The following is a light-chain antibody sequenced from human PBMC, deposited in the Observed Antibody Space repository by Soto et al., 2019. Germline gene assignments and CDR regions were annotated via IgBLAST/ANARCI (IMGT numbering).Light chain of an antibody. CDR1: SSDVGGYNY. V-gene: IGLV2-11*01. Sequence: QSVLTQPRSLSASPGQSVTISCTGTSSDVGGYNYVSWYQQHPGKAPKLIIYDVTKRPPGVPDRFSGSKSGNTASLTISGLQAEDEAKYYCCSYAGSYTLMFGGGTKVTVL. CDR2: DVT. J-gene: IGLJ3*02. CDR3: CSYAGSYTLM.